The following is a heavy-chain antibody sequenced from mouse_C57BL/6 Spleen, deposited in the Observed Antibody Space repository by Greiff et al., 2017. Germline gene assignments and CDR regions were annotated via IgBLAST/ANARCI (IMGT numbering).Heavy chain of an antibody. V-gene: IGHV8-8*01. CDR2: IWWDDDK. CDR3: ARMGPGSSDAMDY. J-gene: IGHJ4*01. Sequence: QVTLNVCGPGILQPSQTLSLTCSFSGFSLSTFGMGVGWIRPASGKGLEWLAHIWWDDDKYYNPALKSRLTISKDTSKNQVFLKIANVDAADTATYYCARMGPGSSDAMDYWGQGTSVTVSS. CDR1: GFSLSTFGMG. D-gene: IGHD1-1*01.